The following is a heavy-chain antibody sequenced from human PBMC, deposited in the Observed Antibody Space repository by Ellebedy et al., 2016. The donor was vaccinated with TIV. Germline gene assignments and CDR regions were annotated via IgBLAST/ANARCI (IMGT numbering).Heavy chain of an antibody. Sequence: GESLKISXAASGFTFSSYSMNWVRQAPGKGLEWVSSISSSSYIYYADSVKGRFTISRDNAKNSLYLQMNSLRAEDTAVYYCASFMVRGVRVYGMDVWGQGTTVTVSS. J-gene: IGHJ6*02. D-gene: IGHD3-10*01. CDR1: GFTFSSYS. V-gene: IGHV3-21*01. CDR2: ISSSSYI. CDR3: ASFMVRGVRVYGMDV.